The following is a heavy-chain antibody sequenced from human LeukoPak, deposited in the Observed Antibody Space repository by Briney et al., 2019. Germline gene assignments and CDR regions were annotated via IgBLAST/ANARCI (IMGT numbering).Heavy chain of an antibody. CDR2: INPNSGGT. D-gene: IGHD3-10*01. CDR1: GYTFTGYY. J-gene: IGHJ4*02. V-gene: IGHV1-2*02. Sequence: GASVKVSCKASGYTFTGYYMHWVRQAPGQGLEWMGWINPNSGGTNYAQKFQGRVTMTRDTSISTAYMELSRLRSDDTAVYYCARGVLLWFGELNYFDYWGQGTLVTVSS. CDR3: ARGVLLWFGELNYFDY.